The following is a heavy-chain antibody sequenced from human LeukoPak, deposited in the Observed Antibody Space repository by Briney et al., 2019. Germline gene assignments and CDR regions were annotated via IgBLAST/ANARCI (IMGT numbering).Heavy chain of an antibody. J-gene: IGHJ4*02. V-gene: IGHV3-23*01. CDR2: ISGSGGST. CDR3: AKFRSIVNYDYVWGSYRSDDY. Sequence: GGSLRLSCAASGFTFSSYAMSWVRQAPGKGLEWVSAISGSGGSTYYADSVKGRFTISRDNSKNTLYLQMNSLRAEDTAVYYCAKFRSIVNYDYVWGSYRSDDYWGQGTLVTVSS. CDR1: GFTFSSYA. D-gene: IGHD3-16*02.